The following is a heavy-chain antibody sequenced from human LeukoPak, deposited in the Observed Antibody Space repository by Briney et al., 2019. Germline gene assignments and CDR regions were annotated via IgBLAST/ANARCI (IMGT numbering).Heavy chain of an antibody. Sequence: QPGGSLRLSCAASGFTFSSYAMSWVRQAPGKGLEWVSAISGSGGSTYYADSVKGRFTISRDNSKNTLYLQMNSLRAEDTAVYYCAKDGRPRLKPWLVRSYYYYYMDVWGKGTTVTVSS. V-gene: IGHV3-23*01. J-gene: IGHJ6*03. CDR3: AKDGRPRLKPWLVRSYYYYYMDV. CDR1: GFTFSSYA. CDR2: ISGSGGST. D-gene: IGHD6-19*01.